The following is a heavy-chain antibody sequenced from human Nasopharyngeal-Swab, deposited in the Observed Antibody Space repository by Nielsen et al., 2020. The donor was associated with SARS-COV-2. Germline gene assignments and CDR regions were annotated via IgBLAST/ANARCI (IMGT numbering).Heavy chain of an antibody. CDR1: GGSISSGYY. CDR3: ARDSGSYYGESYFDY. V-gene: IGHV4-38-2*02. J-gene: IGHJ4*02. Sequence: SETLSLTCAVSGGSISSGYYWGWIRQPPGKGLEWIGSIYHSGSTYYNPSLKSRVTISVDTSKNQFSLKLSSVTAADTAVYYCARDSGSYYGESYFDYWGQGTLVTVSS. D-gene: IGHD1-26*01. CDR2: IYHSGST.